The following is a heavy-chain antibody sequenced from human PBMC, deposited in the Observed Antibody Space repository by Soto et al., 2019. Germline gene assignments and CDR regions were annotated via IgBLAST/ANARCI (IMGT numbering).Heavy chain of an antibody. J-gene: IGHJ4*02. CDR2: ISAFSGNT. D-gene: IGHD3-10*01. Sequence: QVQLVQSGAEVKRPGASVKVSCKAYNYMFRSSGVSWVRQAPGQGLEWMGWISAFSGNTNYPQNFQGRITMTTDTSTGTAYMELRTLRSDDSAIYYCARDGGYGAGSYFDYWGQGTLVTVSS. CDR1: NYMFRSSG. CDR3: ARDGGYGAGSYFDY. V-gene: IGHV1-18*01.